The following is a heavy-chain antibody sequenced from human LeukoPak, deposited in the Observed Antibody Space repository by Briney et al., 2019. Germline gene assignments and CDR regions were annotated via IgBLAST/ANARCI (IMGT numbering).Heavy chain of an antibody. Sequence: ASVKVSCKASGYTFTGYYLHWVRQAPGQGLEWMGWINPNSGGTNYAQKFQGRVTMTRDTSISTAYMELSRLRSDDTAVCYCARGAFVVVTAIDYWGQGTLVTVSS. J-gene: IGHJ4*02. CDR1: GYTFTGYY. D-gene: IGHD2-21*02. CDR3: ARGAFVVVTAIDY. V-gene: IGHV1-2*02. CDR2: INPNSGGT.